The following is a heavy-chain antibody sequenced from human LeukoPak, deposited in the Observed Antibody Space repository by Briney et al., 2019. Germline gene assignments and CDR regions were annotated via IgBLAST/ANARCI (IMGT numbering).Heavy chain of an antibody. CDR3: ARDFLPYSSADAFDI. D-gene: IGHD6-25*01. J-gene: IGHJ3*02. CDR1: GFTFSSYW. V-gene: IGHV3-7*01. Sequence: GGSLRLSCAASGFTFSSYWMSWVRQAPGKGLEWVANIKQDGSEKYYVDSVKGRFTISRDNAKNSLYLQMNSLRAEDTAVYYCARDFLPYSSADAFDIWGQGTMVTVSS. CDR2: IKQDGSEK.